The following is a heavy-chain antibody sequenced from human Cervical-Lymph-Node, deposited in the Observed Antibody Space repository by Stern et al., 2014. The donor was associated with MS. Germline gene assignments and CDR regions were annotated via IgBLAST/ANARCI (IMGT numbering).Heavy chain of an antibody. V-gene: IGHV3-30-3*01. CDR1: GFTFSSYA. Sequence: VQLVESGGGVVQPGRSLRLSCAASGFTFSSYAMHWVRQAPGKGLEWVAVISYDGSNKYYADSVKGRFTISRDNSKNTLYLQMNSLRAEDTAVYYCARVIHDYGDYYFDYWGQGTLVTVSS. J-gene: IGHJ4*02. CDR3: ARVIHDYGDYYFDY. D-gene: IGHD4-17*01. CDR2: ISYDGSNK.